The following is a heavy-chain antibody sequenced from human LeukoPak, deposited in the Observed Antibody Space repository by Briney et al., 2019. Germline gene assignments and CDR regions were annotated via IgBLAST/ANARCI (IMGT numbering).Heavy chain of an antibody. CDR2: IYYSGST. CDR1: GGSISSYY. D-gene: IGHD4-11*01. V-gene: IGHV4-59*01. CDR3: ARGRVSSSTWYSTYYYFFYMDF. Sequence: SETLSLTCTVSGGSISSYYWSWIRQPPGKGLEWIGYIYYSGSTNYNPSLKSRVTISVGTSKNQFSLKLSSVTAADTAVYFCARGRVSSSTWYSTYYYFFYMDFWGKGTTVTVSS. J-gene: IGHJ6*03.